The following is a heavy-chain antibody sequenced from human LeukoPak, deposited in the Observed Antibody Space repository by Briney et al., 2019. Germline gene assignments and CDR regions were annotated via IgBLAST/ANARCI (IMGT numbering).Heavy chain of an antibody. CDR2: ISGSGGST. Sequence: GGSLRLSCAASGFTFSSYAMSWVRQAPGKGLEWVSAISGSGGSTYYADSVKGRFTTSRDNSKNTLYLQMNSLRAEDTAVYYCAKAGDYDFWSGSSPSDYWGQGTLVTVSS. D-gene: IGHD3-3*01. V-gene: IGHV3-23*01. CDR1: GFTFSSYA. CDR3: AKAGDYDFWSGSSPSDY. J-gene: IGHJ4*02.